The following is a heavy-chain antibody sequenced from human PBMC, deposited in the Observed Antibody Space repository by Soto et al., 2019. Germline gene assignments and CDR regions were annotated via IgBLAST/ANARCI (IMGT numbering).Heavy chain of an antibody. J-gene: IGHJ4*02. V-gene: IGHV3-33*01. Sequence: QVQLVESGGGVVQPGRSLRLSCAASGFTFSSYGMHWVLQAPGKGLEWVAVIWYDGSNKYYADSVKGRFTISRDNSKNTLYLQMNSLRAEDTAVYYCARGSSSSWYVPFDYWGQGTLVTVSS. CDR1: GFTFSSYG. CDR2: IWYDGSNK. D-gene: IGHD6-13*01. CDR3: ARGSSSSWYVPFDY.